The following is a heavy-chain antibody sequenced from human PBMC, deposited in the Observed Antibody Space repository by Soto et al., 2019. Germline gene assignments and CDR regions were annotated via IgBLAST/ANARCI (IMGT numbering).Heavy chain of an antibody. CDR3: ARDGIRGGGTYYYYGMDV. Sequence: ETLSLTCTVSGGSISSYYWSWIRQPAGKGLEWIGRIYTSGSTNYNPSLKSRVTMSVDTSKNQFSLKLSSVTAADTAVYYCARDGIRGGGTYYYYGMDVWGQGTTVTVSS. CDR1: GGSISSYY. V-gene: IGHV4-4*07. D-gene: IGHD1-20*01. CDR2: IYTSGST. J-gene: IGHJ6*02.